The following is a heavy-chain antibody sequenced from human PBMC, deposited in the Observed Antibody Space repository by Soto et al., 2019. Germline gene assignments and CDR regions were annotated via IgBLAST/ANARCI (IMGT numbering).Heavy chain of an antibody. J-gene: IGHJ3*02. CDR1: GGSISSSNW. CDR3: ARDRPVPYYYDSSGYYNDAFDI. CDR2: VYHSGST. V-gene: IGHV4-4*02. D-gene: IGHD3-22*01. Sequence: LSLTCAVSGGSISSSNWWSWVRQPPGKGLEWIGEVYHSGSTNYNPSLKSRVTISVDKSKNQFSLTLSSVPAADTAVYYCARDRPVPYYYDSSGYYNDAFDIWGQGTMVTVSS.